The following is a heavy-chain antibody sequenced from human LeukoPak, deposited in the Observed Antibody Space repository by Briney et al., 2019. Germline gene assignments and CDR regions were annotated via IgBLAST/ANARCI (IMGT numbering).Heavy chain of an antibody. V-gene: IGHV3-20*04. Sequence: PGGSLRLSCEASGFTLEHYGMSWVRQAPGKGVEWVAGINWNGGITGYADSVKGRFTISRDNAKNSLYLQMNSLRVEDTALYYCAKPIAAAFPLFDYWGQGTLVTVSS. J-gene: IGHJ4*02. D-gene: IGHD6-13*01. CDR1: GFTLEHYG. CDR2: INWNGGIT. CDR3: AKPIAAAFPLFDY.